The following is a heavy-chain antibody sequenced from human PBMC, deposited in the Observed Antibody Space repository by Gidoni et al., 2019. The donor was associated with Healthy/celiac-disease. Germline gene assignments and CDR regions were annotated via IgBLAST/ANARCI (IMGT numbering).Heavy chain of an antibody. D-gene: IGHD3-9*01. CDR1: GGSISRGGYY. Sequence: QAQLQESGPGRVKPSQTLSLTRTDSGGSISRGGYYWSWIRQHPGKGLDWIGYIYYSGSTYYNPSLKSRVTISVYTSKNQFSLKLSSVTAADTAVYYCARLRYFDWLQQYYFDYWGQGTLVTVSS. CDR2: IYYSGST. V-gene: IGHV4-31*03. CDR3: ARLRYFDWLQQYYFDY. J-gene: IGHJ4*02.